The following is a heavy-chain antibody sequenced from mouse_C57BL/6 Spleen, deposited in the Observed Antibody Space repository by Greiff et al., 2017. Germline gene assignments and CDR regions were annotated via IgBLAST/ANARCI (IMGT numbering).Heavy chain of an antibody. CDR1: GYSITSGYD. CDR2: ISYSGST. D-gene: IGHD2-10*01. V-gene: IGHV3-1*01. Sequence: EVKLVESGPGMVKPSQSLSLTCTVTGYSITSGYDWHWIRHFPGNKLEWMGYISYSGSTNYNPSLKSRISITHDTSKNHFFLKLNSVTTEDTATYYCARASYYAPFAYWGQGTLVTVSA. CDR3: ARASYYAPFAY. J-gene: IGHJ3*01.